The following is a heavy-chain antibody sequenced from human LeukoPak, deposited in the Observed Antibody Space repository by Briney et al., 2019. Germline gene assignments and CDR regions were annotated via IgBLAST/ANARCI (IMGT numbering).Heavy chain of an antibody. Sequence: GGSLRLACAASGFSFSDYSMDWVRQAPGKGLEYVSAISSNGDSTNYANSVRGRFTISRDNSKNTLYLQMSSLRAEDTAVYYCGKGRAYYYYYYGMDVWGQGTTVTVSS. D-gene: IGHD3-10*01. CDR3: GKGRAYYYYYYGMDV. CDR2: ISSNGDST. CDR1: GFSFSDYS. V-gene: IGHV3-64*01. J-gene: IGHJ6*02.